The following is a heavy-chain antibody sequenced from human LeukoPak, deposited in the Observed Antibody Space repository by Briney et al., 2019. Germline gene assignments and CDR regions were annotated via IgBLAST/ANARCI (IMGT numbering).Heavy chain of an antibody. CDR3: TRTFTGAHYYYIPV. V-gene: IGHV4-59*08. CDR1: GDFITPYY. Sequence: PSATLSLTCTVSGDFITPYYWRWLRQSPGGRLEYVGFISDTGTTNYNPSLRGRVSISVDTSKSQFSLKLKSVTAADSAIYYCTRTFTGAHYYYIPVWGAGTTVTVSS. D-gene: IGHD7-27*01. J-gene: IGHJ6*03. CDR2: ISDTGTT.